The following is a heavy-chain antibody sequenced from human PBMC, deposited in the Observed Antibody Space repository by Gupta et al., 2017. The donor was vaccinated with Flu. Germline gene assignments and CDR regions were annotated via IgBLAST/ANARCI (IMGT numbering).Heavy chain of an antibody. J-gene: IGHJ4*02. D-gene: IGHD3-3*01. Sequence: QVQLQQWGAGLLKPSETLSLTCAVYGGSFSGYYWSWIRQPPGKGLEWIGEINHSGSTNYNPSLKSRVTISVDTSKNQFSLKLSSVTAADTAVYYCARGRGYDFWSGSRPPFDYWGQGTLVTVSS. CDR1: GGSFSGYY. CDR2: INHSGST. V-gene: IGHV4-34*01. CDR3: ARGRGYDFWSGSRPPFDY.